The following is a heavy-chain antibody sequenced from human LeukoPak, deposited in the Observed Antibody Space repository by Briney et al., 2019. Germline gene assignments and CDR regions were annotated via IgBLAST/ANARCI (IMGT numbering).Heavy chain of an antibody. CDR2: IIPILGIA. CDR3: ARDQGVPPYYYYGMDL. CDR1: GGTFSSYA. V-gene: IGHV1-69*04. J-gene: IGHJ6*02. D-gene: IGHD3-10*01. Sequence: GSSVKVSCKASGGTFSSYAISWVRQAPGQGLEWMGRIIPILGIANYAQKFQGRVTITADKSTSTAYMELSSLRSEDTAVYYCARDQGVPPYYYYGMDLWGQGTTVTVSS.